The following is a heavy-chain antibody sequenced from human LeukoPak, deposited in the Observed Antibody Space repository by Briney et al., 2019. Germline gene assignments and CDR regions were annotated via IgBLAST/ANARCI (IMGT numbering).Heavy chain of an antibody. J-gene: IGHJ4*02. V-gene: IGHV1-18*01. CDR2: ISAYTGNT. CDR3: ARDLDDILTAYKPITYYFDY. Sequence: ASVKVSCKASGYTFTRYGISWVRQAPGQGLEWMGWISAYTGNTKYAQKFQGRVTMTADTSTRTAYMELRSLRTDDTAVYYCARDLDDILTAYKPITYYFDYWGQGTLVTVSS. D-gene: IGHD3-9*01. CDR1: GYTFTRYG.